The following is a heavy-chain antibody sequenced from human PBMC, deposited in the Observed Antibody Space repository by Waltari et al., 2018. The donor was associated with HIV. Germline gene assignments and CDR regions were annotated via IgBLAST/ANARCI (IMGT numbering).Heavy chain of an antibody. CDR1: GFTFSSSA. Sequence: QVQLVASGGGVVQPGRSLRLSCAASGFTFSSSAIHWVRQAPGKGLEWVAVISYDGSNKYYADSVKGRFTISRDNSKNTLYLQMNSLRAEDTAVYYCARGGYGWLPDGYWGQGTLVTVSS. J-gene: IGHJ4*02. CDR2: ISYDGSNK. D-gene: IGHD5-18*01. V-gene: IGHV3-30-3*01. CDR3: ARGGYGWLPDGY.